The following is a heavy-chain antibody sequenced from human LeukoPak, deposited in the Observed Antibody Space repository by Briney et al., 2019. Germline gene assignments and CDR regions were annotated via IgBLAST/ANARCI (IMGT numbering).Heavy chain of an antibody. CDR2: IRSKANSYAT. Sequence: GGSLRLSCAASGFTFSGSAMHWVRQASGKGLEWVGRIRSKANSYATAYAASVKGRFTISRDDSKNTAYLQMNSLKTEDTAVYYCTRHSYTAMVIGDAFDIWGQGTMVTVSS. J-gene: IGHJ3*02. D-gene: IGHD5-18*01. CDR3: TRHSYTAMVIGDAFDI. CDR1: GFTFSGSA. V-gene: IGHV3-73*01.